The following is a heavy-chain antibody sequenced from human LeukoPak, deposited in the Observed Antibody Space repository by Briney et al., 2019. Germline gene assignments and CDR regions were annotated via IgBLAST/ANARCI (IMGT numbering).Heavy chain of an antibody. Sequence: ASVKVSCKASGYTFTSYDINWVRQATGQGLEWMGWMNPNSGNTGYAQKFQGRVTMTRNTSISTAYMELSSLRSEDTAAYYCARGHSGYDYFDYWGQGTLVTVSS. V-gene: IGHV1-8*01. CDR2: MNPNSGNT. D-gene: IGHD5-12*01. CDR3: ARGHSGYDYFDY. CDR1: GYTFTSYD. J-gene: IGHJ4*02.